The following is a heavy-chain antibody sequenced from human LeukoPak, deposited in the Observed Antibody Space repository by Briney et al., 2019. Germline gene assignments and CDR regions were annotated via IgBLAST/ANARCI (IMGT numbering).Heavy chain of an antibody. J-gene: IGHJ3*02. D-gene: IGHD7-27*01. Sequence: PSETLTLTCAVSGGSISSSNWWTWLRQPPGKRLEWSGEIYHSGSANYNPSLKRRATIPIDKSKNQFSLKQSSVTAADTSVYYCARLGAFDNWGQGTMVTVSS. CDR1: GGSISSSNW. V-gene: IGHV4-4*02. CDR3: ARLGAFDN. CDR2: IYHSGSA.